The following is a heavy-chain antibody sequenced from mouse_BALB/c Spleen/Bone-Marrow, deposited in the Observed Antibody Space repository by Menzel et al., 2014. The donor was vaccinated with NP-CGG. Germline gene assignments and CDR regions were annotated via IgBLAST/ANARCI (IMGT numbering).Heavy chain of an antibody. Sequence: VQGVESGPGLVAPSQSLSITCTVSGFSLRGHGVNWVRQPPGKGLEWLGKIWGDGNTDYNSVLKSRLSISKDNSKSQVFLKMNSLQTDDTGRYYCAREGYGSWPMDYRGQGTSVTVSS. CDR3: AREGYGSWPMDY. J-gene: IGHJ4*01. CDR2: IWGDGNT. CDR1: GFSLRGHG. V-gene: IGHV2-6-7*01. D-gene: IGHD2-10*02.